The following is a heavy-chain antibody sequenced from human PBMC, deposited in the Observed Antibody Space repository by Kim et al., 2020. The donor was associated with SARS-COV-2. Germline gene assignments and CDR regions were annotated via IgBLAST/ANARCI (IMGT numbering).Heavy chain of an antibody. CDR2: INHSGST. CDR1: GGSFSGYY. CDR3: ARHPITIFGVVISRRGGMYV. V-gene: IGHV4-34*01. Sequence: SETLSLTCAVYGGSFSGYYWSWIRQPPGKGLEWIGEINHSGSTNYNPSLKSRVTISVDTSKNQFSLKLSSVTAADTAVYYCARHPITIFGVVISRRGGMYVWGQGTTVTVSS. J-gene: IGHJ6*02. D-gene: IGHD3-3*01.